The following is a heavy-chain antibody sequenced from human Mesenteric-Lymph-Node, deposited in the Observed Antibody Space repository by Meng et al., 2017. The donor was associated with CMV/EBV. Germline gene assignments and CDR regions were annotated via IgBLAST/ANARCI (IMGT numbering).Heavy chain of an antibody. D-gene: IGHD1-26*01. J-gene: IGHJ4*02. CDR1: DYTFTRCG. Sequence: KGSDYTFTRCGVSWVRQAPGQGLEWMGWISTHNGNTNYAQKFQGRVTMTTDTSTSTAYMELRSLRSDDTAVYYCARGWVSGGSYLDYWGQGTLVTVSS. CDR3: ARGWVSGGSYLDY. V-gene: IGHV1-18*01. CDR2: ISTHNGNT.